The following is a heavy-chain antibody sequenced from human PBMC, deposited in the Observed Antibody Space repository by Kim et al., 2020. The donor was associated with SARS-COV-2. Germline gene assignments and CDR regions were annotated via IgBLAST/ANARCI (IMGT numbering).Heavy chain of an antibody. Sequence: ASVKVSCKASGYTFTSYAMNWVRQAPGQGLEWMGWINTNTGNPTYAQGFTGRFVFSLDTSVSTAYLQISSLKAEDTAVYYCARPSRVITFGGVIVYDAFDIWGQGTMVTVSS. CDR2: INTNTGNP. CDR1: GYTFTSYA. V-gene: IGHV7-4-1*02. D-gene: IGHD3-16*02. CDR3: ARPSRVITFGGVIVYDAFDI. J-gene: IGHJ3*02.